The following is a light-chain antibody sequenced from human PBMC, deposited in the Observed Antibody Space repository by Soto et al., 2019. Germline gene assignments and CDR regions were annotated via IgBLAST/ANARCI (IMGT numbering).Light chain of an antibody. Sequence: EIVMTQSTATLSVSPGERATLSCRASQSVSSNLAWYQQKPGQTPRLLIYGASIRATGIPARFSGSGSGTEFTLTISSLQSEDFAVYYCQQYNNWPRTFGGGTKGEIK. CDR2: GAS. V-gene: IGKV3D-15*01. CDR3: QQYNNWPRT. J-gene: IGKJ4*01. CDR1: QSVSSN.